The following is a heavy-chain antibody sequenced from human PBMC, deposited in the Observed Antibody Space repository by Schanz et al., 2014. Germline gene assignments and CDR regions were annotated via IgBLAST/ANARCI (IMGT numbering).Heavy chain of an antibody. CDR3: ARVGRSSSSPHGSSGDY. D-gene: IGHD6-6*01. CDR1: GDSISSGSYY. J-gene: IGHJ4*02. V-gene: IGHV4-31*03. CDR2: IYFNGIT. Sequence: QVQLQESGPGLVRPSQTLSLTCTVSGDSISSGSYYWSWIRQHPGKGLEWIGYIYFNGITYYKPSLKDRLIISVDTSKNHFSLKLSSVTAADTAVYYCARVGRSSSSPHGSSGDYWGQGTLVTVSS.